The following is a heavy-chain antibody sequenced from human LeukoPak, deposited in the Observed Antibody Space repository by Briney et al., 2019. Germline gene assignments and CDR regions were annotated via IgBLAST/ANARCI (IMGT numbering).Heavy chain of an antibody. D-gene: IGHD1-20*01. J-gene: IGHJ4*02. Sequence: GASVKVSCKASGYTFTDYYLYWVRQTPGQGLEWMGWIKPSTGGTKSVQKFEGRVTMTRDTSKSTAYMELSGLRPDDTAVYYCATTYLTGRSGFDYWGQGTLVTVSS. CDR3: ATTYLTGRSGFDY. CDR2: IKPSTGGT. CDR1: GYTFTDYY. V-gene: IGHV1-2*02.